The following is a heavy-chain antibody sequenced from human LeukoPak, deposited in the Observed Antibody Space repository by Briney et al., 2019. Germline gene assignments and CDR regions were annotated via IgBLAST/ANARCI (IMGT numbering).Heavy chain of an antibody. CDR1: GGSISSYY. J-gene: IGHJ5*02. D-gene: IGHD6-13*01. Sequence: KASETLSLTCTVSGGSISSYYWSWIRQPAGKGLEWIGRIYTSGSTNYNPSLKSRVTISVDTSKNQFSLKLSSVTAADTAVYYCARDSGRGSSWTGWFDPWGQGTLVTVSS. CDR2: IYTSGST. V-gene: IGHV4-4*07. CDR3: ARDSGRGSSWTGWFDP.